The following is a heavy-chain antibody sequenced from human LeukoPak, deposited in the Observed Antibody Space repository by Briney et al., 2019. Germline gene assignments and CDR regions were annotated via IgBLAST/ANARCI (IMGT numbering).Heavy chain of an antibody. V-gene: IGHV4-4*02. J-gene: IGHJ4*02. CDR3: ARGRGVYCSSTSCSPPYYFDY. CDR2: IYHSGST. CDR1: GGSISSSNW. Sequence: SETLSLTCAVSGGSISSSNWWSWVRQPPGKGLEWIGEIYHSGSTNYNPSLKSRVTISVDKSKNQFSLKLSSVTAADTAVYYCARGRGVYCSSTSCSPPYYFDYWGQGTLVTVSS. D-gene: IGHD2-2*01.